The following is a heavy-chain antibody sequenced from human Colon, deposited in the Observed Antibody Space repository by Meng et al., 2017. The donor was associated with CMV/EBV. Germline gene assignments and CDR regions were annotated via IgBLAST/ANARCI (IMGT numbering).Heavy chain of an antibody. V-gene: IGHV3-21*01. D-gene: IGHD1-26*01. CDR1: GFSFRDSA. CDR2: ISSSSSYI. J-gene: IGHJ4*02. Sequence: GESLKISCAASGFSFRDSAMGWVRQAPGKGLEWVSSISSSSSYIYYADSVKGRFTISRDNAKNSLYLQMKSLRAEDTAVYYCAGGVGATTDYWGQGTLVTVSS. CDR3: AGGVGATTDY.